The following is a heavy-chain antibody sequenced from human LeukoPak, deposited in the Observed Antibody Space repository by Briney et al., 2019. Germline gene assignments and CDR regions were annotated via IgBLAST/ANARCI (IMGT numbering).Heavy chain of an antibody. CDR1: GFTFSSYG. Sequence: GGSLRLSCFASGFTFSSYGLHWVCQAPGKGLECLTSIWSDGSKIYYVDSVKGRFTISRDNAKNTLYLQMNSLRAEDTAVYYCVRHTGSSGWLYFDYWGQGTLVTVSS. J-gene: IGHJ4*02. D-gene: IGHD6-19*01. CDR3: VRHTGSSGWLYFDY. V-gene: IGHV3-33*01. CDR2: IWSDGSKI.